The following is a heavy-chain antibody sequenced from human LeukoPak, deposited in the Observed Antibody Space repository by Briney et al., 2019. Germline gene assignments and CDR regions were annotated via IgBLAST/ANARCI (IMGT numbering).Heavy chain of an antibody. CDR1: GFTFSSYA. D-gene: IGHD1-26*01. CDR3: AREIGRSGELGWFDY. Sequence: GGSLRLSCAASGFTFSSYAMYWVRQAPGKGLEWVAVISYDGSNKYYADSVKGRFTISRDNSKNTLYLQMNSLRAEDTAVYYCAREIGRSGELGWFDYWGQGTLVTVSS. V-gene: IGHV3-30-3*01. J-gene: IGHJ4*02. CDR2: ISYDGSNK.